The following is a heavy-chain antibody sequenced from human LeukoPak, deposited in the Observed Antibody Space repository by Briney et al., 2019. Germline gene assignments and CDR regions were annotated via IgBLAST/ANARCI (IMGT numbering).Heavy chain of an antibody. J-gene: IGHJ4*02. V-gene: IGHV4-59*01. CDR2: IYDYGTT. CDR1: GGSIINYY. Sequence: SETLSLTCNVSGGSIINYYWTWVRQPPGKGLEWIGYIYDYGTTNYNPSLKSRVAISVDTSKNQFSLSLTSVTAADTAVYYCTRGIRYGNDFWGQGTLVTVSS. D-gene: IGHD6-13*01. CDR3: TRGIRYGNDF.